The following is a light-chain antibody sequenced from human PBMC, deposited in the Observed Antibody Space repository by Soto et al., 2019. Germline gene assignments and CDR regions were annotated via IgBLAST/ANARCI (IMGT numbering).Light chain of an antibody. CDR1: SGHSSYA. Sequence: QSVLTQSPSASASLGASVKLTCTLSSGHSSYAIAWHQQQPEKGPRFLMRLNSDGSHTKGDGIPDRFSGSSSGAERYLTISRLQSEDEADYYCPSWGTGIVFGGGTQLTVL. V-gene: IGLV4-69*01. J-gene: IGLJ2*01. CDR3: PSWGTGIV. CDR2: LNSDGSH.